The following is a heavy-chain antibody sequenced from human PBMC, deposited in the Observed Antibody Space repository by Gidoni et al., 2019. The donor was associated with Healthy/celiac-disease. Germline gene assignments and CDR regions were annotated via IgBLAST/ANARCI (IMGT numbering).Heavy chain of an antibody. CDR1: GFTFDAYS. CDR2: ISWKSGSI. CDR3: AKDIGGYCSSTSCYTDAFDI. D-gene: IGHD2-2*02. Sequence: EVQLVESGGGLVQPGRSLRLSCAASGFTFDAYSMHWVRQAPGKGLEWVSGISWKSGSIGYADSVKGRFTISRDNAKNSLYLQMNSLRAEDTALYYCAKDIGGYCSSTSCYTDAFDIWGQGTMVTVSS. V-gene: IGHV3-9*01. J-gene: IGHJ3*02.